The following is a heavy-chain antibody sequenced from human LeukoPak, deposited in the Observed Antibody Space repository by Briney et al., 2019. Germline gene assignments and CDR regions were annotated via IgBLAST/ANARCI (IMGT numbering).Heavy chain of an antibody. Sequence: GGSLRLSCAASGFTFSSYAMHWVRQAPGKGLEWVAVISYDGSNKYYADSVKGRFTISRDNSKNTLYLQMNSLRAEDTAVYYCARPNTGSYALDYWGQGTLVTVSS. V-gene: IGHV3-30*04. CDR1: GFTFSSYA. CDR2: ISYDGSNK. J-gene: IGHJ4*02. D-gene: IGHD1-26*01. CDR3: ARPNTGSYALDY.